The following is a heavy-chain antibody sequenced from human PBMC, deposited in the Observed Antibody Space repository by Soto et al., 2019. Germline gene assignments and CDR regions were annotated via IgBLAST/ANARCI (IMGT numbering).Heavy chain of an antibody. CDR3: ARGRSLKWNWFDH. V-gene: IGHV1-2*02. CDR2: IFPNSGAT. CDR1: GYIFTGFY. D-gene: IGHD2-15*01. Sequence: GASVKVSCKASGYIFTGFYLHWVRQAPGQGLEWMGWIFPNSGATNFAQKFQGRVTLARDTSIDTAYMDLTKLTSDDTAVYYCARGRSLKWNWFDHWGQGTLVTVSS. J-gene: IGHJ5*02.